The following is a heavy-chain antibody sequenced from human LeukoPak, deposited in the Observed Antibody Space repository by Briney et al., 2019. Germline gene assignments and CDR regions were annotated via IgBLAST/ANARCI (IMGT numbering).Heavy chain of an antibody. CDR1: GLTLDTYA. CDR3: ATRGNYYGYFDC. J-gene: IGHJ4*02. CDR2: ISGNGGST. Sequence: GGSLRLSCATSGLTLDTYAMTWVRQAPGKGLEWVSTISGNGGSTYYAGSVKGRFAISKDISKSTLYLAMNSLTGEDTAIYFCATRGNYYGYFDCAGQGTLVTVSS. V-gene: IGHV3-23*01. D-gene: IGHD5-18*01.